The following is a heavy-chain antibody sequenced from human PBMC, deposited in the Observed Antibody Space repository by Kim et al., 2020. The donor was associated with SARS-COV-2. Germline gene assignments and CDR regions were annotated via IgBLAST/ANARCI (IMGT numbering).Heavy chain of an antibody. V-gene: IGHV3-30*18. CDR2: ISYDESSK. CDR1: GFSFSSYG. J-gene: IGHJ4*02. Sequence: GGSLRLSCAASGFSFSSYGMHWVRQAPGKGLEWVAVISYDESSKHYADSVKGRFTISRDNSKNTLYLQMSFLRPEDTAVYYCANTPHDYGDYDLDSWGQGTLVIVSS. D-gene: IGHD4-17*01. CDR3: ANTPHDYGDYDLDS.